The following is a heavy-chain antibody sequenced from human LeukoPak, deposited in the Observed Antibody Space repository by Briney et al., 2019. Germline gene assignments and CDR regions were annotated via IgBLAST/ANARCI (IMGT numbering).Heavy chain of an antibody. CDR1: GFTFSSYG. V-gene: IGHV3-33*06. CDR2: IWYDGSNK. Sequence: SGGSLRLSCAASGFTFSSYGMHWVRQAPGKGLEWVAVIWYDGSNKYYADSVKGRFTISRDNSKNTLYLQMNSLRAEDTAVYYCAKEECSSTSCYKNFDYWGQGTLVTVSS. CDR3: AKEECSSTSCYKNFDY. J-gene: IGHJ4*02. D-gene: IGHD2-2*01.